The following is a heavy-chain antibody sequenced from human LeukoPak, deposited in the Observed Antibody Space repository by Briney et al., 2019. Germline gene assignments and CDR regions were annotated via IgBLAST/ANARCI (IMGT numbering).Heavy chain of an antibody. V-gene: IGHV4-39*07. CDR2: IYYSGST. CDR3: ARVITGSFDY. Sequence: PSETLSLTCTVSGDSISSSSYYWGWIRQPPGKGLEWIGSIYYSGSTYYNPSLKSRVTISVDTSKNQFSLKLSSVTAADTAVYYCARVITGSFDYWGQGNLVTVSS. D-gene: IGHD1-14*01. J-gene: IGHJ4*02. CDR1: GDSISSSSYY.